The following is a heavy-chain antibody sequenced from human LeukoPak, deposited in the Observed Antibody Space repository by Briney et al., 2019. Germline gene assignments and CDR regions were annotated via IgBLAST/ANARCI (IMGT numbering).Heavy chain of an antibody. D-gene: IGHD1-26*01. CDR2: ISYDGSNK. J-gene: IGHJ4*02. CDR3: ASEIVGATILDY. Sequence: GRSLRLSCAASGFTFSSYAMHWVRQAPGKGLEWVAVISYDGSNKYYADSVKGRFTISRDNSKNTLYLQMNSLRAEDTAVYYCASEIVGATILDYWGQGTLVTVSS. V-gene: IGHV3-30-3*01. CDR1: GFTFSSYA.